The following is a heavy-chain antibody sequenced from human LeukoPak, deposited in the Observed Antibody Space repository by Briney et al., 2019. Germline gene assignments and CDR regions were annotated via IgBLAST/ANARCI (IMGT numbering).Heavy chain of an antibody. CDR1: GYSFTSYW. CDR3: AVGYCSSTSCAWYYFDY. CDR2: IYPGDSDT. V-gene: IGHV5-51*01. Sequence: PGESLKISCKGSGYSFTSYWIGWVRQMPGKGLEWMGIIYPGDSDTRYSPSFQGQVTISADKSISTAYLQWSSLKASDTAMYYCAVGYCSSTSCAWYYFDYWGQGTLVTVSS. J-gene: IGHJ4*02. D-gene: IGHD2-2*01.